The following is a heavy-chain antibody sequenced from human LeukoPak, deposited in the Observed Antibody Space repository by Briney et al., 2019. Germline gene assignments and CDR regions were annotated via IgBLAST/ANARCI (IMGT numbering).Heavy chain of an antibody. D-gene: IGHD6-19*01. Sequence: ASVKVSCKASGYTFTSYVISWVRQVPGQGPEWMGWIRVQNGHTDYAQKFQDRITMTTDTSTSTAYMEMRSLTSDDTAVYYCARSLQWLGRMEYWGQGTLVTVSS. CDR1: GYTFTSYV. CDR3: ARSLQWLGRMEY. CDR2: IRVQNGHT. J-gene: IGHJ4*02. V-gene: IGHV1-18*01.